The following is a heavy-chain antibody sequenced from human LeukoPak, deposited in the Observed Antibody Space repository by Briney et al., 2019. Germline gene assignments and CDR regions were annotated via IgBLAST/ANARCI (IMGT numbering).Heavy chain of an antibody. J-gene: IGHJ5*02. D-gene: IGHD3-10*01. CDR1: GYTFTGYY. Sequence: ASVKVSCKASGYTFTGYYMHWVRQAPGQGLEWMGWINPNSGGTNYAQKFQGRVTMTRDTSISTAYMELSRLRSDDTAVYYCAVVLLWFGETNQNWLDPWGQGTLVTVSS. V-gene: IGHV1-2*02. CDR2: INPNSGGT. CDR3: AVVLLWFGETNQNWLDP.